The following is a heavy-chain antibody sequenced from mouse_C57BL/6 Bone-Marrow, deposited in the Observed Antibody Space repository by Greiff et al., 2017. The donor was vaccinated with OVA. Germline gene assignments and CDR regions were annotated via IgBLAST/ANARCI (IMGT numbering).Heavy chain of an antibody. D-gene: IGHD3-1*01. Sequence: VQLQQPGAELVRPGTSVKLSCKASGYTFTSYWMHWVKQRPGQGLEWIGVIDPSDSYTNYNQKFKGKATLTVDTSSSTAYMQLSSLTSEDSAVYYGARESRGDYWGQGTSVTVSS. V-gene: IGHV1-59*01. CDR1: GYTFTSYW. J-gene: IGHJ4*01. CDR3: ARESRGDY. CDR2: IDPSDSYT.